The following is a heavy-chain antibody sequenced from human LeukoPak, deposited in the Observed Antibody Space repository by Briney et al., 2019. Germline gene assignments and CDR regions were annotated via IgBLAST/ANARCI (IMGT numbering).Heavy chain of an antibody. CDR3: ASPRSGTRDAFDI. V-gene: IGHV3-21*01. D-gene: IGHD1-26*01. CDR1: GSTFSSYS. CDR2: ISSTSTYI. J-gene: IGHJ3*02. Sequence: GGSLRLSCAASGSTFSSYSMNWVRQAPGKGLEWVSSISSTSTYIYYADSVKGRFTISRDNAKNSLYLQMNSLRAEDTAVYYCASPRSGTRDAFDIWGQGTMVTVSS.